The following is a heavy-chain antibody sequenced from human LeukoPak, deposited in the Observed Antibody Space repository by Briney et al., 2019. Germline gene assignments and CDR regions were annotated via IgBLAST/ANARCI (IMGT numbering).Heavy chain of an antibody. J-gene: IGHJ5*02. CDR1: SGSFSGYY. CDR3: TRGALGYCSGGSCYRKYNWCDP. Sequence: SETLSLTCAVYSGSFSGYYWSWIRQPPGKGLEWIGEINHSGSTNYNPSLKSRVTISVDTSKNQFSLQLSSVTAADTAVYYCTRGALGYCSGGSCYRKYNWCDPWGQGTLVTVSS. CDR2: INHSGST. V-gene: IGHV4-34*01. D-gene: IGHD2-15*01.